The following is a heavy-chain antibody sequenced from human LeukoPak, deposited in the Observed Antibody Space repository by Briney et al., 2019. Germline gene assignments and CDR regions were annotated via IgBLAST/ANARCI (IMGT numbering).Heavy chain of an antibody. Sequence: PGGSLRLSCAASGFTVSSNYMSWVRQAPGKGLEWVSVIYSAGSGGATYYADSVTGRFTISRDSTKSTVYLQMNSLRVEDTAAYHCARGDGYNFWEYWGQGTPVTVSS. J-gene: IGHJ4*02. D-gene: IGHD5-24*01. CDR3: ARGDGYNFWEY. CDR2: IYSAGSGGAT. CDR1: GFTVSSNY. V-gene: IGHV3-53*01.